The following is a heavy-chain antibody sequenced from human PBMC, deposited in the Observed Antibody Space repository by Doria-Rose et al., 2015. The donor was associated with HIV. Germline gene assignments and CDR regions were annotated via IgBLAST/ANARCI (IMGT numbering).Heavy chain of an antibody. CDR1: GFTFHDYG. Sequence: VQLQESGGGVVRPWGSLILSCAASGFTFHDYGMSWVRQVPGKGLEWVSVINWNGGTTHYAVSVKGRFTISRDNAKNSLFLGRKKLRAEDAALYYCARGISYSTSVYCDYGG. CDR3: ARGISYSTSVYCDY. V-gene: IGHV3-20*04. D-gene: IGHD6-13*01. CDR2: INWNGGTT. J-gene: IGHJ4*01.